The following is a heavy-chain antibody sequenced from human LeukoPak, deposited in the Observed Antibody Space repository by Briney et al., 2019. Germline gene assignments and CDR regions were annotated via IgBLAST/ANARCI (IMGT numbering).Heavy chain of an antibody. Sequence: SETLSLTCTVSGGSINSYYWSWIRQPPGKGLEWIGYIYYSGSTNYSPSLKSRVTISVDTSKNQFSLKLSSVAAADTAVYYCASSGSFRQQLIKWGQGTLVTVSS. J-gene: IGHJ4*02. CDR1: GGSINSYY. D-gene: IGHD6-13*01. CDR2: IYYSGST. V-gene: IGHV4-59*01. CDR3: ASSGSFRQQLIK.